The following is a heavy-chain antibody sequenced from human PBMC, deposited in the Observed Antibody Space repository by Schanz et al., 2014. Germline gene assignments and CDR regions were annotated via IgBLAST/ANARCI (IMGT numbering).Heavy chain of an antibody. V-gene: IGHV3-23*04. J-gene: IGHJ4*02. CDR1: GFSFGTYA. Sequence: EVQLVESGGGLVQPGGSLRLSCAASGFSFGTYAMSWVRQAPGKGLLWVSSISGTGGDDTYYADSVRGRFTISRDNAENTLFLQMNSLRAEDTAVYYCARKVVATIGGYYDNWGQGTLVIVSS. CDR2: ISGTGGDDT. D-gene: IGHD5-12*01. CDR3: ARKVVATIGGYYDN.